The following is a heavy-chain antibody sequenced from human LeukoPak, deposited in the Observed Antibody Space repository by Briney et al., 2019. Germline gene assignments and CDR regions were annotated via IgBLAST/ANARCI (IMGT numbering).Heavy chain of an antibody. D-gene: IGHD1-1*01. CDR3: AKVTYNYHDAFDI. J-gene: IGHJ3*02. Sequence: PGGSLRLSCAASGFTFDDYAMHWVRQAPGKGLEWVSGISWNSGSIGYADSVKGRFTISRDNAKNSLYLQMNSLRAEDTALYYCAKVTYNYHDAFDIWGQGTMVTVSS. V-gene: IGHV3-9*01. CDR2: ISWNSGSI. CDR1: GFTFDDYA.